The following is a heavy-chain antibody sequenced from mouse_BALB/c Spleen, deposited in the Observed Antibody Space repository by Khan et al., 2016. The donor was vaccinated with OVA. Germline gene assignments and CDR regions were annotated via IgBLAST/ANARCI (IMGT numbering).Heavy chain of an antibody. CDR1: GFSLSNYG. D-gene: IGHD1-3*01. J-gene: IGHJ3*01. CDR3: ARAFYNGAWFAY. Sequence: VQLQESGPGLVAPSQTLSITCTVSGFSLSNYGVHWVRQPPGKGLAWLGVIWAGGSPTHNSALLSRLSISKDDSKSHVFLIMNSLQTDDTAMYYCARAFYNGAWFAYWGQGTLVTVSA. V-gene: IGHV2-9*02. CDR2: IWAGGSP.